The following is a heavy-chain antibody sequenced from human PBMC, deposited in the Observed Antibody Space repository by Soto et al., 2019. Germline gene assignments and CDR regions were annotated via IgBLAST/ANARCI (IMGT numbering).Heavy chain of an antibody. V-gene: IGHV3-23*01. CDR2: ISGSGDST. D-gene: IGHD1-26*01. J-gene: IGHJ4*02. CDR1: GFTFSSYV. CDR3: ARRGSGSYYAY. Sequence: EVQLLESGGGLVQPGGSLRLSCAASGFTFSSYVMRWVRQAPVKGLEWVSAISGSGDSTYYADSVKGRFTISRDNSKITLYLQMNSLRAEDTAVYYCARRGSGSYYAYWGQGTLVTVSS.